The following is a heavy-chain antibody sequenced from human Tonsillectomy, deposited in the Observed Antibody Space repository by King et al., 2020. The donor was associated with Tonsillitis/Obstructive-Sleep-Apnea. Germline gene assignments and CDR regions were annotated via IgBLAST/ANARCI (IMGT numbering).Heavy chain of an antibody. Sequence: VQLVESGGGLVQPGGSLRLSCVASGFTFRTYAMIWVRQPPGKGLEWVSGISGSGDTTYYADSVKGRFTTSRDNSKNTPYLQINSLRAEDTAIYYCAKGFFGTVHDYWGQGTLVTVSS. CDR3: AKGFFGTVHDY. V-gene: IGHV3-23*04. D-gene: IGHD2-8*02. J-gene: IGHJ4*02. CDR1: GFTFRTYA. CDR2: ISGSGDTT.